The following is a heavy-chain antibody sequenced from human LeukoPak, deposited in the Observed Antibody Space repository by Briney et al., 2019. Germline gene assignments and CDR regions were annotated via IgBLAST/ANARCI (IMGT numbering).Heavy chain of an antibody. CDR2: INHNSGGT. Sequence: ASVTVSCTSSGYTFTGYYMHWVRQAPRQGLEWVGWINHNSGGTNYAQKFQGRVTMTRDTSISTAYMELSRLRSDDTAVYYCARMRPVVPADLLDYWGQGTLVTVSS. J-gene: IGHJ4*02. V-gene: IGHV1-2*02. CDR3: ARMRPVVPADLLDY. CDR1: GYTFTGYY. D-gene: IGHD2-2*01.